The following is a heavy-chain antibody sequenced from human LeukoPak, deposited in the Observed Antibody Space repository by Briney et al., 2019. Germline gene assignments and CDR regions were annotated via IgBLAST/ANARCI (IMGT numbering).Heavy chain of an antibody. D-gene: IGHD6-13*01. CDR1: GYSFTSYW. J-gene: IGHJ4*02. V-gene: IGHV5-51*01. CDR2: IYPGDSDT. Sequence: GESLKISCKGSGYSFTSYWIGWVRQMPGKGLEWMGIIYPGDSDTRYSPSFQGQVTISADKSISTAYLQWSSLKASDTAMYYCTRRGAAAGRVFDYWGQGTLVTVSS. CDR3: TRRGAAAGRVFDY.